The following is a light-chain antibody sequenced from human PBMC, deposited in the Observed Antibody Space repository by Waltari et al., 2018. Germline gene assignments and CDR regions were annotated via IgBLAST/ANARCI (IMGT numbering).Light chain of an antibody. J-gene: IGKJ2*01. CDR2: AAS. V-gene: IGKV1-39*01. Sequence: DLQLTQSPSSLSASGGDRITITCRASQSISSYLNWYQQKPGKAPKLLLYAASSLQRGVPSRFSGSGSGTDFTLTISSLQPEDFATYYCQQSYSTPLYTFGQGTKLEIK. CDR1: QSISSY. CDR3: QQSYSTPLYT.